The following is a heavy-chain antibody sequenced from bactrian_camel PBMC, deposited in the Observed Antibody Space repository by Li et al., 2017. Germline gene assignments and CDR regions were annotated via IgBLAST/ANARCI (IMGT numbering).Heavy chain of an antibody. CDR2: IAADGSI. J-gene: IGHJ4*01. D-gene: IGHD1*01. Sequence: QVQLVESGGASVQAGDSLTLSCAASGLHDHIGYCMGWFRRPPGKNLEGVAAIAADGSINYLDSVKGRFTISKDSSKNILYLQMNGLRTEDTAMYSCAARDGRCGSSWSTYEYNWWGQGTQVTVS. CDR3: AARDGRCGSSWSTYEYNW. CDR1: GLHDHIGYC. V-gene: IGHV3S1*01.